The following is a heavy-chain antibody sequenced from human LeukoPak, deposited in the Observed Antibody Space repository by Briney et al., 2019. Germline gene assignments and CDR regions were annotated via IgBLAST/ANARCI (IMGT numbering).Heavy chain of an antibody. CDR1: GGSISSSSYY. J-gene: IGHJ4*02. V-gene: IGHV4-39*01. CDR3: ARQHIAAAGQADDY. D-gene: IGHD6-13*01. Sequence: SETLSLTCSVSGGSISSSSYYWGWIRQPPGKGLEWIGSIYYSGSTYYNPSLKSRVTISVDTSKNQFSLRLSSVTAPDTAVYYCARQHIAAAGQADDYWGQGTLVTVSS. CDR2: IYYSGST.